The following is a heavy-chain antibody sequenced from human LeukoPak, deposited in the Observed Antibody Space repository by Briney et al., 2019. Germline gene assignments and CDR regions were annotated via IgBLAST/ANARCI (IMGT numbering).Heavy chain of an antibody. V-gene: IGHV3-30*18. J-gene: IGHJ4*02. Sequence: GGSLRLSCAASGFTFSSYAMSWVRQAPGKGLEWVAVISYDGSNKYYADSVKGRFTISRDNSKNTLYLQMNSLRAEDTAVYYCAKDLYSSGYYPLGYWGQGTLVTVSS. CDR2: ISYDGSNK. D-gene: IGHD3-22*01. CDR1: GFTFSSYA. CDR3: AKDLYSSGYYPLGY.